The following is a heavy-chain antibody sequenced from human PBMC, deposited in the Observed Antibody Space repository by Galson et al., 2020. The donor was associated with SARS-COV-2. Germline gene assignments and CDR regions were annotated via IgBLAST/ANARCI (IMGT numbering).Heavy chain of an antibody. V-gene: IGHV3-64*04. CDR2: ISSNGGST. CDR3: AREGDISWDSSGYYYNDY. CDR1: GFTFSSYA. D-gene: IGHD3-22*01. Sequence: GGSLRLSCSASGFTFSSYAMHWVRQAPGKGLEYVSAISSNGGSTYYADSVKGRFTISRDNSKNTLYLQMNSLRAEDTAVYYCAREGDISWDSSGYYYNDYWGQGTLVTVSS. J-gene: IGHJ4*02.